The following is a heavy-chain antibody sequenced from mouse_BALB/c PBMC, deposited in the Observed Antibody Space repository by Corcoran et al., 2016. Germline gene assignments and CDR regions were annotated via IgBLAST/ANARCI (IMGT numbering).Heavy chain of an antibody. D-gene: IGHD1-1*01. Sequence: QIQLVQSGPELKKPGETVKIPCKASGYTFTNYGMNWVKQAPGKGVKWMGWINTYTGEPTYADDFKGRFAFSLETSASTAYLQINNLKNEDTATYFCAITTVVATFAYWGQGTLVTVSA. V-gene: IGHV9-3-1*01. J-gene: IGHJ3*01. CDR3: AITTVVATFAY. CDR1: GYTFTNYG. CDR2: INTYTGEP.